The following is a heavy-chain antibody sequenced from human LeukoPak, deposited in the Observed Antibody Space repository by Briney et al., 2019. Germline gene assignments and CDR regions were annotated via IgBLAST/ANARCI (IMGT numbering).Heavy chain of an antibody. Sequence: SETLSLTCTVSGYSISSGYYWGWIRQPPGEGLEWIGSIYHSGSTYYNPSLKSRVTISVDTSKNQFSLKLSSVTAADTAVYYCARVEGSGWPTFDYWGQGTLVTVSS. CDR3: ARVEGSGWPTFDY. CDR1: GYSISSGYY. V-gene: IGHV4-38-2*02. D-gene: IGHD6-19*01. J-gene: IGHJ4*02. CDR2: IYHSGST.